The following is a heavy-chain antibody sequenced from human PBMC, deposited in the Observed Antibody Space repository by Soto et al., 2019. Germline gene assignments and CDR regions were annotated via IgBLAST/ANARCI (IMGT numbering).Heavy chain of an antibody. CDR1: GGSFSGYY. J-gene: IGHJ4*02. CDR2: INHSGSN. V-gene: IGHV4-34*01. CDR3: ARGRDGSSWYVPDY. Sequence: SETLSLTCAVYGGSFSGYYWSWIRQPPGKGLEWIGEINHSGSNNYNPSLKSRVTISVDTSKNQFSLKLSSVTAADTAVYYCARGRDGSSWYVPDYWGQGTLVTVSS. D-gene: IGHD6-13*01.